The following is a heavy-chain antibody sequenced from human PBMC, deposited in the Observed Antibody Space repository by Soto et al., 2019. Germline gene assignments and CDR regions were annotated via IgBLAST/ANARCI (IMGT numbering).Heavy chain of an antibody. CDR3: ARDCSGGSCYAFDY. Sequence: GGSLRLSCAASGFTFSSYGMHWVRQAPGKGLEWVAVIWYDGSNKYYADSVKGRFTISRDNSKNTLYLQMNSLRAEDTAVYYCARDCSGGSCYAFDYWGQGTLVTVSS. V-gene: IGHV3-33*01. CDR2: IWYDGSNK. D-gene: IGHD2-15*01. J-gene: IGHJ4*02. CDR1: GFTFSSYG.